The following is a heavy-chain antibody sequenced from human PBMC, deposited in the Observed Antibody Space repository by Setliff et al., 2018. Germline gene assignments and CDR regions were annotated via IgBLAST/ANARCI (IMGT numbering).Heavy chain of an antibody. D-gene: IGHD4-4*01. CDR1: GGSISSGNW. CDR3: ARSYSNSLEY. V-gene: IGHV4-4*02. CDR2: INHSGKT. Sequence: PSETLFLTCAVSGGSISSGNWWSWVRQTPGKGLEWIGEINHSGKTNHKPSLKSRVTMSVDKSKNQFSLKLNSVTAADTAVYYCARSYSNSLEYWGQGTLVTVSS. J-gene: IGHJ4*02.